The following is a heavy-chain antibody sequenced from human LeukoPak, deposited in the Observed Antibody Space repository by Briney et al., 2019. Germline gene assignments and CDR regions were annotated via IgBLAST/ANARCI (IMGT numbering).Heavy chain of an antibody. J-gene: IGHJ3*02. CDR2: IYYSGST. D-gene: IGHD3-16*01. V-gene: IGHV4-59*12. CDR3: ARDRGSWPHATFDI. CDR1: GGSISSYY. Sequence: SETLSLTCTVSGGSISSYYWSWIRQPPGKGLEWIGYIYYSGSTNYNPSLKSRVTISVDTSKNQFSLKLSSVTAADTAVYYCARDRGSWPHATFDIWGQGTTVTVSS.